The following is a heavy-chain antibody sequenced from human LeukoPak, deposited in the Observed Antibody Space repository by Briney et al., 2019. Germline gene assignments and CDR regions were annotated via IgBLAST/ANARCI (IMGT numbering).Heavy chain of an antibody. CDR1: GYSTGGGNY. CDR2: SNHSGST. V-gene: IGHV4-38-2*02. CDR3: ARYHTYYYDSSVKTPGFDDI. Sequence: SSETLSLTCTVSGYSTGGGNYGAWTRKPPGKGLGWIGGSNHSGSTYYNPSLKSRVTISVDTSMNQFSLKLSSVTAADTAVYYCARYHTYYYDSSVKTPGFDDIWGQGAMVTVSS. J-gene: IGHJ3*02. D-gene: IGHD3-22*01.